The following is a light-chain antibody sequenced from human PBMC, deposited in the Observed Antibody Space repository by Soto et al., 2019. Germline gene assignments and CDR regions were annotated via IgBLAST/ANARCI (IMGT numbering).Light chain of an antibody. V-gene: IGKV1-5*03. Sequence: DIQMTQSPSTLSASVGDRVTITCRASQSISSWLAWYQQKPGKAPKLLIYKASSLESGVPSRFSGSGSGTEFTLTISSLGPEDFAVYYCQQRSNWITFGQGTRLEIK. CDR1: QSISSW. CDR3: QQRSNWIT. CDR2: KAS. J-gene: IGKJ5*01.